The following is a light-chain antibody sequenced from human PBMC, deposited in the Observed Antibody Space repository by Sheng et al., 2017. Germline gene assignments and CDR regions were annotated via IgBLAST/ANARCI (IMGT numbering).Light chain of an antibody. V-gene: IGKV3-20*01. Sequence: EIVLTQSPGTLSLSPGERATLSCRASQSVSRSYLAWYQQKPGQAPRLLIYGASSRATGIPDRFSGSGSGTDFTLTISRLEPEDFASYFCQQSDSFPPTFGPGTKVDIK. CDR1: QSVSRSY. J-gene: IGKJ3*01. CDR3: QQSDSFPPT. CDR2: GAS.